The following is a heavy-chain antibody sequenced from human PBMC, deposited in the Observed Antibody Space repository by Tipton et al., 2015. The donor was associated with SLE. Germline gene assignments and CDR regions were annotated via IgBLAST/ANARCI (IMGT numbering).Heavy chain of an antibody. CDR2: IDTSGAT. J-gene: IGHJ5*02. D-gene: IGHD3-10*01. CDR3: ARGGASSKWLDP. Sequence: TLSLTCTVSGDSITNYYWSWIRQPAGKGLEWIGRIDTSGATIYNPSLKSRVTMSKDTSKNHFSLELRSVTAADTAVYYCARGGASSKWLDPWGQGTLVTVSS. CDR1: GDSITNYY. V-gene: IGHV4-4*07.